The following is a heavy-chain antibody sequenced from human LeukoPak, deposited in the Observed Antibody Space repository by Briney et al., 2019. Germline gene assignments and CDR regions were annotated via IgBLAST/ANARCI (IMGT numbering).Heavy chain of an antibody. Sequence: ASVKVSCKASGYTFTGYYMHWVRQAPGEGLEWMGGFDPEDGETIYAQKFQGRVTMTEDTSTDTAYMELSSLRSEDTAVYYCATDRSYDRAFDIWGQGTMVTVSS. CDR1: GYTFTGYY. J-gene: IGHJ3*02. D-gene: IGHD5-12*01. V-gene: IGHV1-24*01. CDR3: ATDRSYDRAFDI. CDR2: FDPEDGET.